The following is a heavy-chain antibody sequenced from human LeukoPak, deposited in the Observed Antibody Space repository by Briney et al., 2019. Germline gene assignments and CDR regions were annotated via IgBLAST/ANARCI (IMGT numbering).Heavy chain of an antibody. CDR2: INPSDGGT. D-gene: IGHD6-6*01. V-gene: IGHV1-46*01. Sequence: ASVKVSCKASGYTFTSYYIHWARQAPGQGLEWMGIINPSDGGTTYAQKFQGRVTVTRDTSTSTVYMELSSLRSEDTAVYYCAKDSDSSSFDYWGQGTLVTVSS. CDR3: AKDSDSSSFDY. J-gene: IGHJ4*02. CDR1: GYTFTSYY.